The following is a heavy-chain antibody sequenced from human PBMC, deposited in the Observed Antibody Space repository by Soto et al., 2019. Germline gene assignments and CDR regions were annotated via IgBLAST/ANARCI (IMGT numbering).Heavy chain of an antibody. Sequence: QVQLQESGPGLVKPSETLSLTCTVSGGSVRSGSYYWSWIRQPPGKGLEWIGYIYYSGSTNYNPSLKSRVTISVDTSKNQFSLKLSSVTAADTAVYYCAGLRFLEWLLRPPYYFDYWGQGTLVTVSS. J-gene: IGHJ4*02. V-gene: IGHV4-61*01. CDR1: GGSVRSGSYY. CDR3: AGLRFLEWLLRPPYYFDY. D-gene: IGHD3-3*01. CDR2: IYYSGST.